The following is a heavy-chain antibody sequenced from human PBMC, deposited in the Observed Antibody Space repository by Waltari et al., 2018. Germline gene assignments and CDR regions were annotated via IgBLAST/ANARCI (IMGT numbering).Heavy chain of an antibody. J-gene: IGHJ4*02. V-gene: IGHV4-38-2*01. CDR1: GYSISSGYY. CDR3: ARVPYNYNYGKE. D-gene: IGHD1-7*01. Sequence: QVQLQASGPGLVKPSETLSLTCAVSGYSISSGYYWPWIRQPPGRGLEWIGNVYHSGSTYYNPSLKSRVTISVDTSKNQFSLKLSSVTAADTAVYYCARVPYNYNYGKEWGQGTLVTVSS. CDR2: VYHSGST.